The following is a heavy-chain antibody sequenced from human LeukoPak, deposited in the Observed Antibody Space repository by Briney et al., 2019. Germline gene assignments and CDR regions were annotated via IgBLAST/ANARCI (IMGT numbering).Heavy chain of an antibody. CDR3: ARASYDFWSGSNWFDP. Sequence: PSETLSLTCTVSGGSISSYYWSWIRQPAGKGLEWIGRIYTSGSTNYNPSLKSRVTMSVDTSKNQFSLKLSSATAADTAVYYCARASYDFWSGSNWFDPWGQGTLVTVSS. J-gene: IGHJ5*02. V-gene: IGHV4-4*07. D-gene: IGHD3-3*01. CDR2: IYTSGST. CDR1: GGSISSYY.